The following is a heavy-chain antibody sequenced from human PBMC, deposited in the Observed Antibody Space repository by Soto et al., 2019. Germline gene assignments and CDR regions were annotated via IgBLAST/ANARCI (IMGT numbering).Heavy chain of an antibody. CDR2: IKQDGSEK. J-gene: IGHJ2*01. Sequence: EVQLVESGGGLVQPGGSLRLSCAASGFTFSRNWMSWVRQAPGKGLEWVANIKQDGSEKYYVDSVKGRFTISRDNAKNSLYLQMNSLRAEDTAVFYCARSTGYCSGGSCYQDYWYFDLWGRGTLVTVSS. D-gene: IGHD2-15*01. CDR1: GFTFSRNW. CDR3: ARSTGYCSGGSCYQDYWYFDL. V-gene: IGHV3-7*01.